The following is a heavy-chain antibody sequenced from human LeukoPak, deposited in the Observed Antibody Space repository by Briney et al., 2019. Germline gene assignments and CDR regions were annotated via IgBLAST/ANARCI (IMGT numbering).Heavy chain of an antibody. Sequence: SETLSLTCTVSGGSLSNYYWSWIRQPAGKGLEWIGRIYTSGSTNYSPSLKSRVTMSVDTSKNQFSLKLSSVTAADTALYYCARSGGGPDFEYWGQGTLVTVSS. CDR1: GGSLSNYY. CDR3: ARSGGGPDFEY. CDR2: IYTSGST. D-gene: IGHD3-10*01. V-gene: IGHV4-4*07. J-gene: IGHJ4*02.